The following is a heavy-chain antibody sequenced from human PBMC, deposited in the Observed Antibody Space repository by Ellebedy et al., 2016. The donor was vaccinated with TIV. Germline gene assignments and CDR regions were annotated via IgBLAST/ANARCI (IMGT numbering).Heavy chain of an antibody. CDR3: ARADWTYDILTGYSPNRFDY. CDR2: VYYTETT. D-gene: IGHD3-9*01. J-gene: IGHJ4*02. V-gene: IGHV4-59*01. Sequence: SETLSLTCTVSGGSIGTFYWNWIRQPPGKGLEWIGYVYYTETTNYNPSLRSRVTISVDTSENQFSLNLNSVTAADTAVYFCARADWTYDILTGYSPNRFDYWGQGTLVSVSS. CDR1: GGSIGTFY.